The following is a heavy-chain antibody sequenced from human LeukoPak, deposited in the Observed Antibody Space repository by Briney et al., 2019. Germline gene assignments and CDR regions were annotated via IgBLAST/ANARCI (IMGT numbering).Heavy chain of an antibody. CDR2: ISYDGSNK. CDR3: AKGVACSSTSCSAFDY. V-gene: IGHV3-30-3*01. CDR1: GFTFSSYA. Sequence: GRSLRLSCAASGFTFSSYAMHWVRQAPGKGLEWVAVISYDGSNKYYADSVKGRFTISRDNSKNTLYLQMNSLRAEDTAVYYCAKGVACSSTSCSAFDYWGRGTLVTVSS. J-gene: IGHJ4*02. D-gene: IGHD2-2*01.